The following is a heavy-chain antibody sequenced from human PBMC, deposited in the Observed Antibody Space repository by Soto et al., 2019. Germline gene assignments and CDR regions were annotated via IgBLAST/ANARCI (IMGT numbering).Heavy chain of an antibody. CDR2: IDWDDDK. V-gene: IGHV2-70*11. Sequence: GPTLVNPTQTLTLTCTFSGFSLSTSGMCVSWIRQPPGKALEWLARIDWDDDKYYSTSLKTRLTISKDTSKNQVVLTMTNMDPVDTATYYCARGGSSGWPFDYWGQGTLVTVSS. CDR3: ARGGSSGWPFDY. CDR1: GFSLSTSGMC. J-gene: IGHJ4*02. D-gene: IGHD6-19*01.